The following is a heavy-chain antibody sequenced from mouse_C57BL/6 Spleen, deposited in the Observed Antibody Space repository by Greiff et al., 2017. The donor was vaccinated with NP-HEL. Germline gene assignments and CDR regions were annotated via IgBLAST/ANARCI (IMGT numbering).Heavy chain of an antibody. Sequence: EVKLQESGGGLVKPGGSLKLSCAASGFTFSSYAMSWVRQTPEKRLEWVATISDGGSYTYYPDNVKGRFTISRDNAKNNLYMQMSHLQSEDTAMYYCARSDGYSLYFDDWGKGTTLTVSS. J-gene: IGHJ2*01. CDR2: ISDGGSYT. CDR1: GFTFSSYA. V-gene: IGHV5-4*03. CDR3: ARSDGYSLYFDD. D-gene: IGHD2-3*01.